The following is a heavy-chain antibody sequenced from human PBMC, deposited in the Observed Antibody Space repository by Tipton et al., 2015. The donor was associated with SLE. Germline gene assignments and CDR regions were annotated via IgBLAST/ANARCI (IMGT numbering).Heavy chain of an antibody. Sequence: TLSLTCTVSGGSITSHYWSWIRQPPGKGLEWIGYISDSGTTRYNPPLNGRVTISVDTSKNQFSLKLTSATAADTAIYFCARGGASSRYFHYWGQGTLVTVSS. J-gene: IGHJ4*02. D-gene: IGHD2-15*01. CDR1: GGSITSHY. CDR2: ISDSGTT. CDR3: ARGGASSRYFHY. V-gene: IGHV4-59*11.